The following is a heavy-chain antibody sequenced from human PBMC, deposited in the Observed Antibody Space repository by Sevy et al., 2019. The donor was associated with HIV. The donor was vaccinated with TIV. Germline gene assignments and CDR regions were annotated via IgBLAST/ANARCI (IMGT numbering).Heavy chain of an antibody. CDR1: GYTLIGLS. J-gene: IGHJ4*02. Sequence: ASVKVSCKVSGYTLIGLSMHWVRQAPGKGLEWMGRFDPEDGETIYAQNFQGRVTLTEDTSRDTAYMELSSLRYEDTAVYYCATAREYYQDSSGYLDFWGQGTLVTVSS. CDR2: FDPEDGET. D-gene: IGHD3-22*01. CDR3: ATAREYYQDSSGYLDF. V-gene: IGHV1-24*01.